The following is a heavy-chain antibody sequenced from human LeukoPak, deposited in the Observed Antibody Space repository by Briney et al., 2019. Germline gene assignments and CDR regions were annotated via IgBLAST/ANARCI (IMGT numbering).Heavy chain of an antibody. CDR2: IYAGDTI. CDR3: ATIGTGDYREDS. J-gene: IGHJ4*02. Sequence: PGGSLRLSCVVSGFIFRNNYVSWVRQAPGKGLEWVSVIYAGDTIHYADSVKGRFTISRDNSKNTVYLQMNSLRAEDTALYYCATIGTGDYREDSWGQGTLVTVSS. V-gene: IGHV3-66*01. D-gene: IGHD3/OR15-3a*01. CDR1: GFIFRNNY.